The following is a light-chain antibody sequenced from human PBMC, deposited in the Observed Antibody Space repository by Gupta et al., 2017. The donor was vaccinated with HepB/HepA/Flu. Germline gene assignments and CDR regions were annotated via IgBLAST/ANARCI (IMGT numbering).Light chain of an antibody. Sequence: YELTQPPSVSVSPGQTAIITCSGDKLGDKYACWYQQKPGQSPVLVIYHASKRPSGIPERFSGSKAGNTATLTIIGHQAMDEADYYCRAYDSSTVYVLGTGTKVTVL. CDR3: RAYDSSTVYV. J-gene: IGLJ1*01. V-gene: IGLV3-1*01. CDR1: KLGDKY. CDR2: HAS.